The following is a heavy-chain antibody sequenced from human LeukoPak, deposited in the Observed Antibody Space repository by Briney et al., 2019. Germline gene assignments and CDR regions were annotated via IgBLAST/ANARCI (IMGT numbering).Heavy chain of an antibody. D-gene: IGHD1-26*01. CDR2: IIPIFGTA. CDR1: GGTFSSYA. Sequence: GASVEVSCKASGGTFSSYAISWVRQAPGQGLEWMGGIIPIFGTANYAQKFQGRVTITTDESTSTAYMELSSLRSEDTAVYYCARGKSISGSYNYWGQGTLVTVSS. J-gene: IGHJ4*02. CDR3: ARGKSISGSYNY. V-gene: IGHV1-69*05.